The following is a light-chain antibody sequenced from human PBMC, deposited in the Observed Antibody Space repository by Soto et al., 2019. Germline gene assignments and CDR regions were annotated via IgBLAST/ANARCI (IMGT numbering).Light chain of an antibody. CDR1: SSDVGDYNY. CDR2: DVS. Sequence: QSVLTQPRSVSGSPGQSVTISCPGTSSDVGDYNYVSWYQQHPGKAPKLMIYDVSKRPSGVPDRFSGSKSGNTASLTISGLQAEDEVDYYCCSYAGSYTRYVFGTGTKVTVL. V-gene: IGLV2-11*01. J-gene: IGLJ1*01. CDR3: CSYAGSYTRYV.